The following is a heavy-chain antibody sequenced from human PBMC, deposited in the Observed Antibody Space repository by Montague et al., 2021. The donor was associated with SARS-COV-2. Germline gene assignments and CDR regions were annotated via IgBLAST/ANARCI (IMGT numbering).Heavy chain of an antibody. CDR1: GGSFSGYF. V-gene: IGHV4-34*01. J-gene: IGHJ5*02. Sequence: SETLSLTCAVYGGSFSGYFWSWIRQTPGRGLEWIGEINHGGTADYNPSLKSRVTLSVDTSKAQFSLILTSVTAADTAVYYCARVRGRGVDYLDPWGQGTLVTVSS. CDR2: INHGGTA. CDR3: ARVRGRGVDYLDP. D-gene: IGHD2/OR15-2a*01.